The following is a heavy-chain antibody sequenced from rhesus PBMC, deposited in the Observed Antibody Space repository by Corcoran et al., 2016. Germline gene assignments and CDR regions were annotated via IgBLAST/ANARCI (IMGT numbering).Heavy chain of an antibody. CDR2: NEGASSTT. CDR3: ARGGQPHDAFDF. V-gene: IGHV4-80*01. Sequence: QVQLQESGPGLVKPSETLSLTCAVSGASISGFWWTWLRQPPGEGLEWIGENEGASSTTYYHTSLKSRVTSSGDTSKQPFSLKLNSVTAADTAVYYCARGGQPHDAFDFWGQGLRVTVSS. D-gene: IGHD1-1*01. CDR1: GASISGFW. J-gene: IGHJ3*01.